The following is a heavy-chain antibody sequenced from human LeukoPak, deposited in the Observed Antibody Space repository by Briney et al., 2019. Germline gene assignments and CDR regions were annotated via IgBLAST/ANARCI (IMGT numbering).Heavy chain of an antibody. V-gene: IGHV3-7*01. D-gene: IGHD1-26*01. CDR1: GFTFSSCW. CDR2: IKQDVSEI. Sequence: GGSLRLSCAASGFTFSSCWMSWVRQAPGKGLEWVANIKQDVSEIYYVDSVKGRFTISRDNTKNSLYLQMNSLRAEDTAVYYCARDKIVGATYFDYWGQGTLVTVSS. J-gene: IGHJ4*02. CDR3: ARDKIVGATYFDY.